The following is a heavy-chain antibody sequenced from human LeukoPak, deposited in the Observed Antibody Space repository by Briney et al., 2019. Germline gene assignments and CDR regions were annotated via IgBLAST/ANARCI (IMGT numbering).Heavy chain of an antibody. V-gene: IGHV5-51*01. Sequence: GESLKISCKGSGYSFIDYWIGWVRQMPGKGLEWMGTIYPGDSDTRYSPSFQGQVTMSADKSINTAFLQWSSLKASDTAMYYCASGAEELAALGLDSWGQGTLVTVSS. D-gene: IGHD6-6*01. CDR1: GYSFIDYW. J-gene: IGHJ4*02. CDR3: ASGAEELAALGLDS. CDR2: IYPGDSDT.